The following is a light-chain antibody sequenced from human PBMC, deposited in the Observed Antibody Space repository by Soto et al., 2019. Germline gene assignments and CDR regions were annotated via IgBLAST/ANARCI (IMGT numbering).Light chain of an antibody. CDR3: GTWDNSLSAVV. Sequence: QSVLTQPPSVSAAPGQKVTISCSGSSSNIGNNYESWYQQLPGTAPKLLIYDSNKRPSGIPDRFSGSKSGTSATLGITGLQTGDEADYYCGTWDNSLSAVVFGGGTKLTVL. V-gene: IGLV1-51*01. CDR1: SSNIGNNY. J-gene: IGLJ2*01. CDR2: DSN.